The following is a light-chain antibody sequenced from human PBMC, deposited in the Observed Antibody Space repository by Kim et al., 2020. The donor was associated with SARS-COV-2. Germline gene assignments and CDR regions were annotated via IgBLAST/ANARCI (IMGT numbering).Light chain of an antibody. CDR2: GAS. Sequence: EIVMTQSPATLSVSPGERATLSCRASQSISSNLAWYQQKPGQAPRLLIYGASTRATGFPARFSGSGSGTEFTLTISSLQSEDFAVYHCQQYDNWPPYTFGQGTKLEI. J-gene: IGKJ2*01. CDR3: QQYDNWPPYT. CDR1: QSISSN. V-gene: IGKV3-15*01.